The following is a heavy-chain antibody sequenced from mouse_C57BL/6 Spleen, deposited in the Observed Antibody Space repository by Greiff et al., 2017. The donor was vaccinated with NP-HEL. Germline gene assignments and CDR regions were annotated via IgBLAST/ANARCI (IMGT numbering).Heavy chain of an antibody. CDR2: IYPGDGDT. Sequence: QVQLQQSGAELVKPGASVKISCKASGYAFSSYWMNWVKQRPGKGLEWIGQIYPGDGDTNYNGKFKGKATLTADKSSSTAYMQLSSLTSEDSAVYFCARSLITTVVGNAMDYWGQGTSVTVSS. CDR3: ARSLITTVVGNAMDY. J-gene: IGHJ4*01. V-gene: IGHV1-80*01. D-gene: IGHD1-1*01. CDR1: GYAFSSYW.